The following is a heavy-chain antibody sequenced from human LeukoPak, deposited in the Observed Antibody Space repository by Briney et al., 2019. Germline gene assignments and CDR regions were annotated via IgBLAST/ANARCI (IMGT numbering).Heavy chain of an antibody. J-gene: IGHJ4*02. CDR3: ARSPYSSSSLDY. Sequence: GGSLRLSCAASGFTFSSNSMNWVRQAPGKGLEWISYISSSSSTIYYADSVKGRFIVSRDNAKKSLYLQMNSLRAEDRALYYCARSPYSSSSLDYWGQGTLVTVSS. CDR1: GFTFSSNS. CDR2: ISSSSSTI. V-gene: IGHV3-48*01. D-gene: IGHD6-6*01.